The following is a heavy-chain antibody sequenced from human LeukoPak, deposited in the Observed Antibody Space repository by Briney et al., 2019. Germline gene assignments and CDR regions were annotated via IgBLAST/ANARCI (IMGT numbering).Heavy chain of an antibody. D-gene: IGHD3-3*02. J-gene: IGHJ6*04. CDR1: GFTFSSYS. V-gene: IGHV3-64*02. CDR3: ARRFAAQLAFVDV. Sequence: QTGGSLRLSCAASGFTFSSYSMHWVRQAPGKGLEYVSAISYNGGSTYYADSVKGRFTISRDNSKNTLYLQMGSLIPEDMGVYYCARRFAAQLAFVDVWGKGTAVTISS. CDR2: ISYNGGST.